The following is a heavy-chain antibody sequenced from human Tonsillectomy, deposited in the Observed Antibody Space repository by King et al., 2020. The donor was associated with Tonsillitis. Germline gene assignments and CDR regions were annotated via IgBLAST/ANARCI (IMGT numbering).Heavy chain of an antibody. Sequence: VQLQESGPGLVKPSETLSLTCTVSGGSISSYYWSWIRQPPGKGLEWIWYIYYSGSTNYNPSLNSRVTISVDPSKNQFSLKLSSVTGADTAVYYCARAVREYGDCPNWFDPCGQGTLVTVSS. CDR1: GGSISSYY. V-gene: IGHV4-59*01. D-gene: IGHD4-17*01. CDR3: ARAVREYGDCPNWFDP. CDR2: IYYSGST. J-gene: IGHJ5*02.